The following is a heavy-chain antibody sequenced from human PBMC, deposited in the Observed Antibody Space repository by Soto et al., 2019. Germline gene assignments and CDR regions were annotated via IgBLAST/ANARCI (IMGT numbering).Heavy chain of an antibody. CDR2: IGGTVGSI. CDR1: GFTFSTYS. J-gene: IGHJ4*02. V-gene: IGHV3-48*02. CDR3: ARVRGHRYSSGWNDY. Sequence: EVQLVESGGGLVQPGGSLRLSCAASGFTFSTYSMTWVRRAPGKGLEWVSYIGGTVGSIYYADSAKGRFTISRDNAKSSLYLQMNSLRDEDTAVYYCARVRGHRYSSGWNDYWGQGTLVTVSS. D-gene: IGHD6-19*01.